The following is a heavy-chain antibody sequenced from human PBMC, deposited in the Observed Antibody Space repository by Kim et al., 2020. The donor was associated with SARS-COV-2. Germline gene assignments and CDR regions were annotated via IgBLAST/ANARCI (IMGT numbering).Heavy chain of an antibody. CDR2: ST. J-gene: IGHJ4*02. D-gene: IGHD3-10*01. Sequence: STYYADSVKGRVTISRDNSKNTLYLQMNSLRAEDTAVYYCARGWYYGYDYWGQGTLVTVSS. CDR3: ARGWYYGYDY. V-gene: IGHV3-66*01.